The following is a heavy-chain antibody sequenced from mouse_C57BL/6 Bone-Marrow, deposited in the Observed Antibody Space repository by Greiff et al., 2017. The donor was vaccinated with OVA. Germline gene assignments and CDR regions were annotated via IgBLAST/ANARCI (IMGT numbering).Heavy chain of an antibody. CDR1: GFTFSDYG. J-gene: IGHJ2*01. D-gene: IGHD6-2*01. CDR2: ISSGSSTI. V-gene: IGHV5-17*01. Sequence: EVKVIESGGGLVKPGGSLKLSCAASGFTFSDYGMHWVRQAPEKGLEWVAYISSGSSTIYYADTVKGRFTISRDNAKNTLFLQMTSLRSEDTAMYYCARSFSGYWGQGTTLTVSS. CDR3: ARSFSGY.